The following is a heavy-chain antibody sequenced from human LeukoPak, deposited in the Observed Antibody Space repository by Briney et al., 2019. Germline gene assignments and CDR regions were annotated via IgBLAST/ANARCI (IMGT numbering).Heavy chain of an antibody. Sequence: GGSLRLSFAAFGFTFSSYSMNWVRQAPGKGLEWVSYISSSSSTIYYADSVKGRFTISRDNAKNSLYLQMNSLRAEDTAVYYCASEYCGGDCYLFYYYYYMDVWGKGTTVTVSS. J-gene: IGHJ6*03. D-gene: IGHD2-21*01. CDR3: ASEYCGGDCYLFYYYYYMDV. CDR1: GFTFSSYS. V-gene: IGHV3-48*01. CDR2: ISSSSSTI.